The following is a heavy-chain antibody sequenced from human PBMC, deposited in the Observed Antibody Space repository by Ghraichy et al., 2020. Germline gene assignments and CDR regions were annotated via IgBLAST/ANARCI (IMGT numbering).Heavy chain of an antibody. CDR3: ARGTFDYSREDHGGAFDY. Sequence: GSLRLSCAASGFTFSDNEMNWVRQAPGKGLEWVAYIAASRDTIYYADSVRGRFTISRAKSSVFLQMDSLRAEDTATYYCARGTFDYSREDHGGAFDYWGQGTQVTVPS. V-gene: IGHV3-48*03. J-gene: IGHJ4*02. D-gene: IGHD6-13*01. CDR2: IAASRDTI. CDR1: GFTFSDNE.